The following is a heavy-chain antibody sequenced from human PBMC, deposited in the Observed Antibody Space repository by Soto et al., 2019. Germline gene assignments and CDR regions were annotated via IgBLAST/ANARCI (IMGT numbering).Heavy chain of an antibody. J-gene: IGHJ5*02. D-gene: IGHD3-10*01. CDR2: IIPIFGTA. Sequence: QVQLVQSGAEVKKPGSSVKVSCKASGGTFSSYAISWVRQAPGQGLEWMGGIIPIFGTANYAQKFQGRVTITADESTSTAYMELSSLRSEATAVYYCARERWRMDYGSGRFDPWGQGTLVTVSS. CDR3: ARERWRMDYGSGRFDP. V-gene: IGHV1-69*01. CDR1: GGTFSSYA.